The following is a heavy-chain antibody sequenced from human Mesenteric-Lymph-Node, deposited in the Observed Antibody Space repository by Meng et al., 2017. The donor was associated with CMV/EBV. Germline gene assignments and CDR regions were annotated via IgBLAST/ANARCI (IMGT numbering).Heavy chain of an antibody. D-gene: IGHD2-2*01. CDR2: IYHSGST. V-gene: IGHV4-38-2*02. J-gene: IGHJ3*02. Sequence: SETLSLTCTVSGYSISRGFYWGWIRQPPGKGLEWIGSIYHSGSTNYNPSLKSRVTISVDTSKNQFSLKLSSVTAADTAVYYCARAFYCSSTSCMGAHDAFDIWGQGTMVTVSS. CDR1: GYSISRGFY. CDR3: ARAFYCSSTSCMGAHDAFDI.